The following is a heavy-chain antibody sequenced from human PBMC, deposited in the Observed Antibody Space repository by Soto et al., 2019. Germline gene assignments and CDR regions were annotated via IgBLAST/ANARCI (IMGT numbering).Heavy chain of an antibody. V-gene: IGHV3-23*01. J-gene: IGHJ4*02. D-gene: IGHD2-15*01. CDR3: AKSERGVVVARAGY. Sequence: EVQLLESGGGLVQPGGSLRLSCAASGFTFSSYAMSWVRQAPGKGLEWVSDIIGSGGSTYYADSVKGRFTIARDNSKNTLYLQMNSLRAEDTAVYYCAKSERGVVVARAGYWGQGTLVTVSS. CDR2: IIGSGGST. CDR1: GFTFSSYA.